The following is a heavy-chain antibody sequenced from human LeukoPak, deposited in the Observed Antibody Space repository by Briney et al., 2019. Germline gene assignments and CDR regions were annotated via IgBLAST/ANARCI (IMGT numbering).Heavy chain of an antibody. CDR2: INHSGST. D-gene: IGHD2-15*01. CDR3: ARVIRIYCSGGSCYSNYYYMDV. J-gene: IGHJ6*03. Sequence: RPSETLSLTCAVYGGSFSGYYWSWIRQPPGKGLEWIGEINHSGSTNYNPSLKSRVTISVDTSKNQFSLKLSSVTAADTAVYYCARVIRIYCSGGSCYSNYYYMDVWGKGTTVTVSS. CDR1: GGSFSGYY. V-gene: IGHV4-34*01.